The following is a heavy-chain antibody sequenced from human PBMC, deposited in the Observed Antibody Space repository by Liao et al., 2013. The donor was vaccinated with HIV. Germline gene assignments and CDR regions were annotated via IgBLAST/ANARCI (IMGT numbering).Heavy chain of an antibody. V-gene: IGHV4-39*07. Sequence: QLQLQESGPRLVKPSETLSLTCTVSRGYINSPSYYWGWIRQSPGKGLEWIGSIYSSGITNYNPSLEGRITISLDTPKTFSLKLKSVTAADTAVYYCARVLSGSYLDWYFDLWGRGTLVTVSS. CDR1: RGYINSPSYY. D-gene: IGHD1-26*01. CDR3: ARVLSGSYLDWYFDL. CDR2: IYSSGIT. J-gene: IGHJ2*01.